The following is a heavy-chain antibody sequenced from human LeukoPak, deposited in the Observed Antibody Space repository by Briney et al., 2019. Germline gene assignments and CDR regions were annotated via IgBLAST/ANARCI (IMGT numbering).Heavy chain of an antibody. CDR1: GFPFSSHA. Sequence: GSLRLSCAASGFPFSSHAMSWVRQPPGKGLEWVAAISNGKTYYADSVRGRFAISRDDSTNTVYLHMNSLRDEDTALYHCVREAGYCAPVCVKTNWFDPWGQGTLVTVSS. CDR3: VREAGYCAPVCVKTNWFDP. J-gene: IGHJ5*02. D-gene: IGHD2-15*01. V-gene: IGHV3-23*01. CDR2: ISNGKT.